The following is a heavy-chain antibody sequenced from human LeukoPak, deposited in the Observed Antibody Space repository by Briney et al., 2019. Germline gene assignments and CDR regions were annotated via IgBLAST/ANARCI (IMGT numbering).Heavy chain of an antibody. CDR2: SRNRANSYTP. D-gene: IGHD6-19*01. Sequence: PGGSLRLSCAASGFIFTDYYIDWVRQAPGKGLEWVGRSRNRANSYTPEYAASVNGRFTVSRDDSRDSVFLQMNSLKTEDTAVYYCAGIAVAGTYYYYYYGMDVWGQGTTVTVSS. J-gene: IGHJ6*02. CDR3: AGIAVAGTYYYYYYGMDV. CDR1: GFIFTDYY. V-gene: IGHV3-72*01.